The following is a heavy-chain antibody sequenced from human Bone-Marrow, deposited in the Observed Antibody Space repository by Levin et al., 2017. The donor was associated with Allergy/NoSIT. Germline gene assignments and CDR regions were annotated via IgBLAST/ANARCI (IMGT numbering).Heavy chain of an antibody. D-gene: IGHD1-14*01. CDR2: INPSDRTT. CDR1: AYRFTKYY. J-gene: IGHJ4*02. CDR3: ARESIEYNTLGYDY. V-gene: IGHV1-46*01. Sequence: ASVKVSCKASAYRFTKYYIHWVRQAPGQGLEWMGIINPSDRTTSYAQKFEGRVTMTRDTSTNTVYMELRSLGSEDTAVYFCARESIEYNTLGYDYWGQGTLVTVSS.